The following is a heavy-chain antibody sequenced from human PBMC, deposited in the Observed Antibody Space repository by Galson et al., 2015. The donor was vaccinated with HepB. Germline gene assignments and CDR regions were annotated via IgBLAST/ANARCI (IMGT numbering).Heavy chain of an antibody. CDR3: ATERPDGGMDV. D-gene: IGHD3-16*01. V-gene: IGHV3-33*07. Sequence: SLRLSCAASGFDFRQYGMDWVRQAPGKGLEWVAIVWFDGSQTHYANSLKGRFTISRDNSKNILYLQMDSLRVEDTAVYYCATERPDGGMDVVGKGTTVIVS. J-gene: IGHJ6*03. CDR2: VWFDGSQT. CDR1: GFDFRQYG.